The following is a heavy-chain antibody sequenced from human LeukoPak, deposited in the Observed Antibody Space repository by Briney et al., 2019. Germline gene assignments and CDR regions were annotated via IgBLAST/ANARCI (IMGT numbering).Heavy chain of an antibody. D-gene: IGHD6-13*01. CDR2: VYSDGVT. CDR3: ATISSGRSWYWFDP. V-gene: IGHV4-4*07. Sequence: PSETLSLTCTVSGDSISNNYWSWIRQPAGQGLEWIGRVYSDGVTRYNPSLKSRVTISVDMSNNRFSLTLNSATAADTAVYYCATISSGRSWYWFDPWGQGTLVTVSS. J-gene: IGHJ5*02. CDR1: GDSISNNY.